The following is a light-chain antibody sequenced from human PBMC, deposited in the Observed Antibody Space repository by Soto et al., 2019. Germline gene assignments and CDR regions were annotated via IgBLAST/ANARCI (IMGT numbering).Light chain of an antibody. CDR3: QQYTSYSVT. J-gene: IGKJ1*01. CDR1: QSVSDW. CDR2: RAS. V-gene: IGKV1-5*03. Sequence: DIPMTQSPSTLSASVGDRVTITCRASQSVSDWLAWYQQKPGKAPNLLIYRASQLESGVPSRFSGSGSGTEFFLTISSLQPDDFATYYCQQYTSYSVTFGQGTRVEIK.